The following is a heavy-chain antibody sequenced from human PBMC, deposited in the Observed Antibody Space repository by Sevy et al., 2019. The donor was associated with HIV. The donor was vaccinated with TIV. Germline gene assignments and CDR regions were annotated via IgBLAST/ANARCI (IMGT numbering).Heavy chain of an antibody. CDR1: GFTFSSYA. D-gene: IGHD5-12*01. V-gene: IGHV3-30-3*01. J-gene: IGHJ3*02. CDR2: ISYDGSNK. CDR3: AGDVGRGYNAFDI. Sequence: GGSLRLSCAASGFTFSSYAMHWVRQAPGKGLEWVAVISYDGSNKYYADSVKGRFTISRDNSKNTLYLQMNSLRAEDTAVYYWAGDVGRGYNAFDIWGQGTMVTVSS.